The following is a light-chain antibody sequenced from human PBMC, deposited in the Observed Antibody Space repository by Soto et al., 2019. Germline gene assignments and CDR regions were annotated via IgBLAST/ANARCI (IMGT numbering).Light chain of an antibody. CDR2: DVN. CDR3: SSYASSSTPYV. J-gene: IGLJ1*01. Sequence: QSALTQPASVSGSPGQSITISCTGTSSYVGGYNYVSWYQQHPGKAPKLLIYDVNNRPSGVSNRFSGSKSGNTASLTVSGLQADDEADYYCSSYASSSTPYVFGTGTKVTVL. CDR1: SSYVGGYNY. V-gene: IGLV2-14*03.